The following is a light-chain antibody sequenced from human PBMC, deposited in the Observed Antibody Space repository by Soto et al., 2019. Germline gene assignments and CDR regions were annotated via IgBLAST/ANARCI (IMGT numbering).Light chain of an antibody. J-gene: IGKJ1*01. CDR1: QTISSW. CDR2: AAS. V-gene: IGKV1-5*01. CDR3: QQYYSYPWT. Sequence: IHMTHSPSTLSVSVGDIVAITFRASQTISSWLAWYQQKPGKAPKLLIYAASTLQSGVPSRFSGSGSGTDFTLTISCLQSEDFATYYCQQYYSYPWTFGQGTKVDIK.